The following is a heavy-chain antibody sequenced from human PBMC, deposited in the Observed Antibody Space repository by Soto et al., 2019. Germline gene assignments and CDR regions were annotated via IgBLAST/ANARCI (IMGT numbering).Heavy chain of an antibody. J-gene: IGHJ5*02. CDR1: GGSISSSSYY. D-gene: IGHD2-8*01. Sequence: QLQLQESGPGLVKPSETLSLTCTVSGGSISSSSYYWGWIRQPPGKGLEWIGSIYYSGSTYYNPSLKSRVTISLDTFKNQFSLKLSSVTAADTAVYYCARHYCTNGVCYWEASVNWFDPWGQGTLVTVSS. CDR3: ARHYCTNGVCYWEASVNWFDP. V-gene: IGHV4-39*01. CDR2: IYYSGST.